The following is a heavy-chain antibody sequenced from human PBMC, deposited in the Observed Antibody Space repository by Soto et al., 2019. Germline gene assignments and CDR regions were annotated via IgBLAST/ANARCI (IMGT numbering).Heavy chain of an antibody. J-gene: IGHJ4*02. V-gene: IGHV3-23*01. CDR3: AKDKRPDGAWDIDY. CDR2: ILGGDGER. Sequence: EVQLLESGGDLVQPGGSLRLSCAASGFTFNLYTMSWVRQAPGKGLEWVSSILGGDGERYYADSVKGRFTISRDKSKNTLYLQMNSLKIEDTAVYYCAKDKRPDGAWDIDYWGQGTLVTVSS. D-gene: IGHD1-1*01. CDR1: GFTFNLYT.